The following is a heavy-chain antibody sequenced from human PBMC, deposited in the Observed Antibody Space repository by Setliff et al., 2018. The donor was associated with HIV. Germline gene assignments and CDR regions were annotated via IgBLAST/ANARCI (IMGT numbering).Heavy chain of an antibody. Sequence: TSETLSLTCAVYGGSFSNYYWSWIRQPPGKGLEWIGEINHSGSTYYNPSLKSRVTISVDTSKNQFSLRLTSATAADTAVYYCARDQPQDYDSLTGYYTGRYFDYWGRGTLVTVSS. CDR1: GGSFSNYY. J-gene: IGHJ4*02. CDR3: ARDQPQDYDSLTGYYTGRYFDY. D-gene: IGHD3-9*01. CDR2: INHSGST. V-gene: IGHV4-34*01.